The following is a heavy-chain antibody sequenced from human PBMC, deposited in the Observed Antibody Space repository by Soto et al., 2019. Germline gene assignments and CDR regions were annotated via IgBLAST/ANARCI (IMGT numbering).Heavy chain of an antibody. CDR2: INHSGST. CDR1: GGSFSGYY. Sequence: LSLTCAVYGGSFSGYYWSWIRQPPGKGLEWIGEINHSGSTNYNPSLKSRVTISVDTSKNQFSLKLSSVTAADTAVYYCAGGLTIFGVVLAHPATRNWFDPWGQGTLVTVSS. CDR3: AGGLTIFGVVLAHPATRNWFDP. D-gene: IGHD3-3*01. J-gene: IGHJ5*02. V-gene: IGHV4-34*01.